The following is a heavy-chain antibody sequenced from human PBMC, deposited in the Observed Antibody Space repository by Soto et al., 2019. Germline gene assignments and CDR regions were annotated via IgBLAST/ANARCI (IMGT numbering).Heavy chain of an antibody. CDR1: GYSIRSDYY. V-gene: IGHV4-38-2*01. J-gene: IGHJ4*02. Sequence: ETLSLTCAVSGYSIRSDYYWGWIRQPPGKGLEWIGSIYQSGTAYYNPSLKSRVTISVDTSKNEFSLKVSSVTAADTAVYYCARVTGSKGYFDYWGQGTLVTVSS. CDR3: ARVTGSKGYFDY. CDR2: IYQSGTA. D-gene: IGHD2-2*01.